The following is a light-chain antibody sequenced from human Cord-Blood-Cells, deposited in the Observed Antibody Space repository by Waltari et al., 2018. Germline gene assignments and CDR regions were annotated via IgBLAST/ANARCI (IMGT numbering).Light chain of an antibody. Sequence: QSVLTQPPSVSGAPGQRVTISRTGSSPNIGAGYDVHWYQQLPGTAPKLLIYGNSNRPSGVPDRFSGSKSGTSASLAITGLQAEDEADYYCQSYDSSLSPWVFGGGTKLTVL. CDR3: QSYDSSLSPWV. CDR2: GNS. V-gene: IGLV1-40*01. J-gene: IGLJ3*02. CDR1: SPNIGAGYD.